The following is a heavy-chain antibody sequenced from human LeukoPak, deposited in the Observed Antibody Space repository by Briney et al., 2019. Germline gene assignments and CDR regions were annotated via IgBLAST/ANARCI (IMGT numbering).Heavy chain of an antibody. D-gene: IGHD5-12*01. CDR1: GYSISSGYY. CDR3: ARQGSIVATSVFDY. Sequence: KPSETLSLTCAVSGYSISSGYYWGWIRQPPGKGLEWIGSIYHSGSTYYNPSLKSRVTISVDTSKNQFSLKLSSVTAADTAVYYCARQGSIVATSVFDYWGQGTLVTVSS. V-gene: IGHV4-38-2*01. J-gene: IGHJ4*02. CDR2: IYHSGST.